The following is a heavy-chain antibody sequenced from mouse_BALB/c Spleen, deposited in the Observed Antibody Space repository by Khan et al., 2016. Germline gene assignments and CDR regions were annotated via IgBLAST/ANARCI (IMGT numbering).Heavy chain of an antibody. CDR1: GFSLTNSG. J-gene: IGHJ3*01. Sequence: MELVESGPGLVAPSQSLSITCTVSGFSLTNSGVHWIRQPPGKGLEWLGVIWPGGSTDYNSAPMSRLSITKDNSQNQVFLKMISLQTYDTAMYYCARDSQDYDAWFASWGQGTLVIVSA. CDR2: IWPGGST. D-gene: IGHD2-4*01. CDR3: ARDSQDYDAWFAS. V-gene: IGHV2-9*02.